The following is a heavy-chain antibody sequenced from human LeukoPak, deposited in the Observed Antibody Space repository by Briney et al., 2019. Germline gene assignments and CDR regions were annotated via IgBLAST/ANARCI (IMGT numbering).Heavy chain of an antibody. CDR2: IIPIFGTA. Sequence: SVTVSCTASGGTFSSYAISWVRQAPGQGLEWMGGIIPIFGTANYAQKFQGRVTITADESTSTAYMELSSLRSEDTAVYYCARSRSGYDLAGPFDYWGQGTLVTVSS. CDR1: GGTFSSYA. CDR3: ARSRSGYDLAGPFDY. J-gene: IGHJ4*02. D-gene: IGHD5-12*01. V-gene: IGHV1-69*13.